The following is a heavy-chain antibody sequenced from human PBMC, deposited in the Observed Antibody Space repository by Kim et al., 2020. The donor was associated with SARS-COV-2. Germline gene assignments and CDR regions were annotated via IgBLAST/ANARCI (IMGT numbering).Heavy chain of an antibody. CDR1: GFTFSSYS. J-gene: IGHJ6*02. CDR3: ARDLHRFVRWLQLSGMDV. V-gene: IGHV3-21*01. D-gene: IGHD5-12*01. Sequence: GGSLRLSCAASGFTFSSYSMNWVRQAPGKGLEWVSSISSSSSYIYYADSVKGRFTISRDNAKNSLYLQMNSLRAEDTAVYYCARDLHRFVRWLQLSGMDVWGQGTTVTVSS. CDR2: ISSSSSYI.